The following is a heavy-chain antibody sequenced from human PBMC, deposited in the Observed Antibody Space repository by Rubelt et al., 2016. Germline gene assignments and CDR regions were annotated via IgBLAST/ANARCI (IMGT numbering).Heavy chain of an antibody. CDR2: MSFSGST. CDR3: AIFFKYFDP. CDR1: GVSISSSSYY. J-gene: IGHJ5*02. D-gene: IGHD2/OR15-2a*01. V-gene: IGHV4-39*01. Sequence: QLQVQESGPGLVKPSETLSLSCTVSGVSISSSSYYWGWIRRPPGKGLEWIGTVYGSMSFSGSTYYNPSLESRVTISVDTSKNQFSLKLSSVTAADTALYYCAIFFKYFDPWGQGTLVTVSS.